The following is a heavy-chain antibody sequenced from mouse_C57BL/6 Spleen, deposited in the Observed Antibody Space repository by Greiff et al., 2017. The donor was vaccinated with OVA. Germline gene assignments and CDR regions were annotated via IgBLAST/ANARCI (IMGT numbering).Heavy chain of an antibody. V-gene: IGHV14-3*01. CDR3: ARAHKGSSYEVYFDV. D-gene: IGHD1-1*01. J-gene: IGHJ1*03. CDR2: IDPANGNT. Sequence: VQLQQSVAELVRPGASVKLSCTASGFNIKNTYMHWVKQRPEQGLEWIGRIDPANGNTKYAPKFQGKATITADTSSNTAYLQLSSLTSEDTALYDCARAHKGSSYEVYFDVWGTGTTVTVSS. CDR1: GFNIKNTY.